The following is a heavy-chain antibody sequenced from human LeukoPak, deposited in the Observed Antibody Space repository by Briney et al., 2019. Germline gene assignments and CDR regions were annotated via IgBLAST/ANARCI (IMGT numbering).Heavy chain of an antibody. D-gene: IGHD6-13*01. Sequence: GGSLRHSCAASGFIFDDYAMHWVRQAPGKGLEWVSSISWNSGSIGYADSVKGRFTISRDNAKNSLYLQMNSLRAEDTAIYYCAKDERYSSSWYADWGQGTLVTVSS. CDR2: ISWNSGSI. CDR3: AKDERYSSSWYAD. J-gene: IGHJ4*02. V-gene: IGHV3-9*01. CDR1: GFIFDDYA.